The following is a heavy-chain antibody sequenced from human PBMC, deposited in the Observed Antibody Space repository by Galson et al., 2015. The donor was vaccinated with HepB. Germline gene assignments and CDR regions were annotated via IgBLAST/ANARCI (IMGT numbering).Heavy chain of an antibody. V-gene: IGHV3-21*01. CDR3: GRNIRYSGSYYGLDY. CDR1: GFTFSTYS. D-gene: IGHD1-26*01. Sequence: SLRLSCAASGFTFSTYSMNWVRQAPGKGLEWVSFISSSSSYIYYADSVKGRFTISRDNAKNSLYLQMNSLRAEDTAVYYCGRNIRYSGSYYGLDYWGQGTLVTVSS. CDR2: ISSSSSYI. J-gene: IGHJ4*02.